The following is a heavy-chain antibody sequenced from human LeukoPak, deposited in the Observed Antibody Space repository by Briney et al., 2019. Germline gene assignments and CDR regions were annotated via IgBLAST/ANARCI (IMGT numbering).Heavy chain of an antibody. Sequence: PSETLSLTCTVSGGPISSSSYYWGWIRQPPGKGLEWIGSIYYSGSTYYNPSLKSRVTISVDTSKNQFSLKLSSVTAADTAVYYCARRYYYGSGSYYNGSTLDYWGQGTLVTVSS. V-gene: IGHV4-39*01. CDR2: IYYSGST. J-gene: IGHJ4*02. D-gene: IGHD3-10*01. CDR3: ARRYYYGSGSYYNGSTLDY. CDR1: GGPISSSSYY.